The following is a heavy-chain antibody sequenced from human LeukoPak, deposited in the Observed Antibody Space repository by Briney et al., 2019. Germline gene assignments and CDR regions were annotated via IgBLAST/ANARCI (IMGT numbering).Heavy chain of an antibody. V-gene: IGHV1-8*03. Sequence: ASVKVSSMASGYTFTSYVINWVRQATGQGVEWMGWMNPNSGNPGYAQKFQGRVTITRNAPISTAYKELSSLRSEDTGVYYCARGERYYYDILTGYLPYYYYYYMDVWGKGTTVTISS. J-gene: IGHJ6*03. CDR2: MNPNSGNP. CDR3: ARGERYYYDILTGYLPYYYYYYMDV. D-gene: IGHD3-9*01. CDR1: GYTFTSYV.